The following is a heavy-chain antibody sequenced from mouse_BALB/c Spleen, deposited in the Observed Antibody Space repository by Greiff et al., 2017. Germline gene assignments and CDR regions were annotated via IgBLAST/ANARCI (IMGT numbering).Heavy chain of an antibody. V-gene: IGHV5-4*02. CDR3: AREMIRGPWFAY. CDR2: ISDGGSYT. Sequence: EVQLVESGGGLVKPGGSLKLSCAASGFAFSSYDMYWVRQTPEKRLEWVATISDGGSYTYYPDSVKGRFTISRDNAKNNLYLQMSSLKSEDTAMYYCAREMIRGPWFAYWGQGTLVTVSA. CDR1: GFAFSSYD. D-gene: IGHD2-4*01. J-gene: IGHJ3*01.